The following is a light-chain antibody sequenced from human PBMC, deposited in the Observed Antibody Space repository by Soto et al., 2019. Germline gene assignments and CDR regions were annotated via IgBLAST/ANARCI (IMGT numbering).Light chain of an antibody. CDR1: SSDVGGYNY. CDR2: DVS. CDR3: SSYTRSSSYV. Sequence: QSALTQPASVSGSPGQSITISCTGTSSDVGGYNYVSWYQQHPGKAPKLMIYDVSNRPSGVSNRFSGSKSGNTASLTISGLQAEDAPDYYCSSYTRSSSYVFGTGTKVTVL. J-gene: IGLJ1*01. V-gene: IGLV2-14*01.